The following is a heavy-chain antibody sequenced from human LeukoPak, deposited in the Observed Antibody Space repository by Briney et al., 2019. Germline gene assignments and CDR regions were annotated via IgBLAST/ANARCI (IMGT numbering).Heavy chain of an antibody. V-gene: IGHV1-8*01. Sequence: ASVKVSCKASGYTFTSYDINWVRQATGQGLEWMGWMNPNSGNTGYAQKFRGRVTMTRNTSISTAYMELSSLRSEDTAVYYCARSSIDDYGDPDFDYWGQGTLVTVSS. CDR3: ARSSIDDYGDPDFDY. J-gene: IGHJ4*02. CDR2: MNPNSGNT. D-gene: IGHD4-17*01. CDR1: GYTFTSYD.